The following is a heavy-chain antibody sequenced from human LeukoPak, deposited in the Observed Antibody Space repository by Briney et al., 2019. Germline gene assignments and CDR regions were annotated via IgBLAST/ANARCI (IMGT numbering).Heavy chain of an antibody. J-gene: IGHJ6*02. CDR3: ARHTYYYVMDV. V-gene: IGHV3-53*01. Sequence: GGSPRLSCAASGFTASNNYMSWVRQAPGKGLEWVSVIYSGASTYYADSVKGRFTISRDNSKNTRYLQMNSLRAEDTAVYYCARHTYYYVMDVWGQGTTVTVSS. CDR1: GFTASNNY. CDR2: IYSGAST.